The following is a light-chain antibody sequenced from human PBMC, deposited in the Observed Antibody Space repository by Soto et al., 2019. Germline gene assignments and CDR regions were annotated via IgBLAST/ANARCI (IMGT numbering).Light chain of an antibody. CDR3: QQSYSHPLT. J-gene: IGKJ4*01. Sequence: EVVLTQSSVTLSLSPGERATLSCRASQSVTTYLAWYQQKPGQAPRLLIYDASTRTTGIPARFSGSGSGTDFTLTISSLQPEDFATYYCQQSYSHPLTFGGGTRVE. V-gene: IGKV3-11*01. CDR2: DAS. CDR1: QSVTTY.